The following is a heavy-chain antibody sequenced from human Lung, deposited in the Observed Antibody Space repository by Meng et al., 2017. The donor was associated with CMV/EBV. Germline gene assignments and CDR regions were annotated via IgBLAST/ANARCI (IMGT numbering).Heavy chain of an antibody. J-gene: IGHJ6*02. CDR3: ARRPWGLDV. CDR1: GFTFSSYW. CDR2: INQDGSEK. Sequence: GGSLRLSCAASGFTFSSYWMSWVRQAPGKGLEWVANINQDGSEKYYVDSVEGRFTISRDNAKDSLYLQMNALRAEDTAVYYCARRPWGLDVWCQGTTVTVSS. V-gene: IGHV3-7*01.